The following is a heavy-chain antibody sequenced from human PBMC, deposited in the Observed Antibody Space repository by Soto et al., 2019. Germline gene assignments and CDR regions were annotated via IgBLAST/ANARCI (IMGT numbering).Heavy chain of an antibody. CDR3: ARFLLRYLDWVGIDYYGMDA. D-gene: IGHD3-9*01. J-gene: IGHJ6*02. CDR2: MNPNSGNT. V-gene: IGHV1-8*01. CDR1: GYTFTSYD. Sequence: ASVKVSCKASGYTFTSYDINWVRQATGQGLEWMGWMNPNSGNTGYAQKFQGRVTMTRNTSISTAYMELSSLRSEDTAVYYWARFLLRYLDWVGIDYYGMDAWGQGTTVTVSS.